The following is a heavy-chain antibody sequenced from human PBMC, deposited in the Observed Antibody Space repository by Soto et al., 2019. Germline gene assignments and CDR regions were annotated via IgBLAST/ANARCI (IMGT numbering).Heavy chain of an antibody. Sequence: TLSLTCTVPGGSISSRGYYWSWIRQHPGKGLEWIGYIYYSGSTYYNPSLKSRVTISVDTSKNQFSLKLSSVTAADTAVYYCARDVTTSIHGMDVWGQGTTVTVSS. D-gene: IGHD4-4*01. CDR1: GGSISSRGYY. V-gene: IGHV4-31*03. CDR3: ARDVTTSIHGMDV. CDR2: IYYSGST. J-gene: IGHJ6*02.